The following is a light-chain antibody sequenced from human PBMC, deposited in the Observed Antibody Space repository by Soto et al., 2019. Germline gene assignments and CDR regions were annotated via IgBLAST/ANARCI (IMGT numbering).Light chain of an antibody. CDR1: QSVSSNY. CDR3: QQYGSSPPT. Sequence: EIVLTQSPGTLSLSPGERATLSCRASQSVSSNYLAWYQQKPGQAPRLLIYGASSRATGIPDRFSGSGSGTDFTLTISRLEPEDFAVYYCQQYGSSPPTFGQGTK. CDR2: GAS. V-gene: IGKV3-20*01. J-gene: IGKJ1*01.